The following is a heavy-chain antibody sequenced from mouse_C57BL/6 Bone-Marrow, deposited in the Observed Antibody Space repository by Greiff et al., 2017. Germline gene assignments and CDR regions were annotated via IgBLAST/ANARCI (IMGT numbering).Heavy chain of an antibody. CDR2: IYPSDSET. V-gene: IGHV1-61*01. J-gene: IGHJ3*01. D-gene: IGHD2-4*01. Sequence: VQLQQPGAELVRPGSSVKLSCKASGYTFTSYWMAWVKQRPGQGLEWIGNIYPSDSETHYNQKFKDKATLTVDKSSSTAYMQLSSLTSEDSAVYYCARSVLYCNYDAWFAYWGQGTLVTVSA. CDR3: ARSVLYCNYDAWFAY. CDR1: GYTFTSYW.